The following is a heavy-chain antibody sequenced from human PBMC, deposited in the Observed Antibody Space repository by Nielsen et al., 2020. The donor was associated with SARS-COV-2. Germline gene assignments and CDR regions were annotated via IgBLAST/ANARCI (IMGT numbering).Heavy chain of an antibody. CDR1: GFTFDDYA. CDR2: ISWNSGSI. D-gene: IGHD1-26*01. CDR3: AKDLGSYRYYYYGMDV. J-gene: IGHJ6*02. V-gene: IGHV3-9*01. Sequence: SLKISCAASGFTFDDYAMHWVRQAPGKGLEWVSGISWNSGSIGYADPVKGRFTISRDNAKNSLYLQMNSLRAENTALYYCAKDLGSYRYYYYGMDVWGQGTTVTVSS.